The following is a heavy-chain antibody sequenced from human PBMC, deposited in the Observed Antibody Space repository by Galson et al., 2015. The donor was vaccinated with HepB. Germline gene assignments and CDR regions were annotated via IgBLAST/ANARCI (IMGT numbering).Heavy chain of an antibody. D-gene: IGHD3-22*01. V-gene: IGHV5-51*01. J-gene: IGHJ4*02. CDR3: ARQGGADDSIGPLRDYFDH. Sequence: QSGAEVKKPGESLTISCMVSGYTFTSYWIAWVRLMPGKGLEWMGIIYPGDSNTRYSPSFQGQVTVSADKSVTTAYLQWSSLKASDTAMYYCARQGGADDSIGPLRDYFDHWGQGTLVTVSS. CDR1: GYTFTSYW. CDR2: IYPGDSNT.